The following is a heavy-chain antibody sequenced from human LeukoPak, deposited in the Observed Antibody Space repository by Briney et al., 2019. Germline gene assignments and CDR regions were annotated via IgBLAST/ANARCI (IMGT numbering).Heavy chain of an antibody. CDR3: TRDRESIAARFYSDY. J-gene: IGHJ4*02. CDR2: LRSKAYGGTT. D-gene: IGHD6-6*01. V-gene: IGHV3-49*04. Sequence: GGSLRLSCTASGFNFSTSWMSWVRQAPGKGLEWVGFLRSKAYGGTTEYAASVKGRFTISRDDSKSIAYLQMNSLKTEDTAVYYCTRDRESIAARFYSDYWGQGTLVTVSS. CDR1: GFNFSTSW.